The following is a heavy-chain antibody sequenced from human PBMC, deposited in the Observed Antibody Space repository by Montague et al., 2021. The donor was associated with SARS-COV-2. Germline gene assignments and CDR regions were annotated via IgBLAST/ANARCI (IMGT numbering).Heavy chain of an antibody. J-gene: IGHJ3*02. CDR2: IYYSGST. CDR3: ARARITMIVVVNAFDI. D-gene: IGHD3-22*01. Sequence: TLSLTCTVSGGSISSGGYYWSWIRQPPGKGLEWIGYIYYSGSTYYNPSLKSRVTISVDTSKNQFSLKLSSVTAADTAVYYCARARITMIVVVNAFDIWGQGTVVTVSS. V-gene: IGHV4-31*03. CDR1: GGSISSGGYY.